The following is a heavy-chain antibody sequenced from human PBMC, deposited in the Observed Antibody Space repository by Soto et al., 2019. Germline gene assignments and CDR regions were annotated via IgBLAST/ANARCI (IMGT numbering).Heavy chain of an antibody. V-gene: IGHV4-39*01. CDR1: GDSLNSGSFF. J-gene: IGHJ4*02. Sequence: QLQLQESGPGLVKPSETLSLTCTVSGDSLNSGSFFWGWIRQPPGKGLEWISHIYFTGTTSYSPSLKSRVTMFVDTSKNKFSLRLTSVTAADTAVYYCVRRGAVAGSQFDFWGQGTLVNVSS. CDR2: IYFTGTT. CDR3: VRRGAVAGSQFDF. D-gene: IGHD6-19*01.